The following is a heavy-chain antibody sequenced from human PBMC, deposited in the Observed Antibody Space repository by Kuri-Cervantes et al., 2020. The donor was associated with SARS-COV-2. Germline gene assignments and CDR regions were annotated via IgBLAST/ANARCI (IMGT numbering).Heavy chain of an antibody. CDR2: IYYSGST. D-gene: IGHD1-26*01. V-gene: IGHV4-59*01. CDR1: LDSISSYY. CDR3: ARVCAVGTDYYFDQ. Sequence: ESLKISCHASLDSISSYYSTWIRQSPGKALECIRFIYYSGSTKYNPSLKSRVTISLNTSKNQFSLKLSSVTAADTAVYYCARVCAVGTDYYFDQLGQGTRVTVSS. J-gene: IGHJ4*02.